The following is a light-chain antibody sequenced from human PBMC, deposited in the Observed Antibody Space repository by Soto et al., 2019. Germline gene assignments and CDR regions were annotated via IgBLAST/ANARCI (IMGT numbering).Light chain of an antibody. Sequence: DTEVTQSPSLVSVSAVRTVPITFLASQDISSWLALYQQKPGKDHKLMIYAAYSLQSGVHSSFSGSGSGTDFSLTITSMQPEDFASYYCKQANSFQINFGGGNTVDIK. CDR1: QDISSW. CDR3: KQANSFQIN. CDR2: AAY. J-gene: IGKJ4*01. V-gene: IGKV1-12*01.